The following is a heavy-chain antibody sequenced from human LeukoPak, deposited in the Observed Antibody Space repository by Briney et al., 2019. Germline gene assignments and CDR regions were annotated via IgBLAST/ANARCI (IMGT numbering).Heavy chain of an antibody. Sequence: PSETLSLTCTVSGGSISSYYWSWIRQPAGKGLEWIGEINHSGSTNYNPSLKSRVTISVDASKNQFSLKLSSVTAADTAVYYCARDRRVRGVIITGGGNWFDPWGQGTLVTVSS. D-gene: IGHD3-10*01. J-gene: IGHJ5*02. CDR1: GGSISSYY. CDR2: INHSGST. CDR3: ARDRRVRGVIITGGGNWFDP. V-gene: IGHV4-34*01.